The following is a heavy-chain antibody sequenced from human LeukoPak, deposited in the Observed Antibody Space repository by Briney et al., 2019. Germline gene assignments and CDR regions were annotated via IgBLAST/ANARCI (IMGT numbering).Heavy chain of an antibody. V-gene: IGHV4-59*01. J-gene: IGHJ4*02. Sequence: SETLSLTCTVSIGSISTYYWSWIRQTPGKGLEWLGYVYYSGSTNYNPSLKNRVTISVDTSKNKFSLKLTSVTAADTAVYYCARSVGGYSSRYYFDYWGQGTLVTVSS. CDR3: ARSVGGYSSRYYFDY. CDR2: VYYSGST. CDR1: IGSISTYY. D-gene: IGHD6-13*01.